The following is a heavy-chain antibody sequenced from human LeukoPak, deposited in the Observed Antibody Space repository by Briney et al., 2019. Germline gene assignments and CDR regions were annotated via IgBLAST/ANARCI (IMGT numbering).Heavy chain of an antibody. CDR2: IKSKTDGGTT. Sequence: GGSLRLSCAAPGFTFSDAWMSWVRQSPGMGLEWVGRIKSKTDGGTTDYSAPVKGRFTISRDDSKNTLYLQINSLKTEDTAVYYCTADMPTSSRAADYWGQGTLVTVSS. CDR1: GFTFSDAW. CDR3: TADMPTSSRAADY. V-gene: IGHV3-15*01. D-gene: IGHD1-26*01. J-gene: IGHJ4*02.